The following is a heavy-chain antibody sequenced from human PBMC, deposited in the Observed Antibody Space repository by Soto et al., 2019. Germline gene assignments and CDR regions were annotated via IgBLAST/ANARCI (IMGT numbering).Heavy chain of an antibody. J-gene: IGHJ4*02. CDR2: IYYIGST. V-gene: IGHV4-30-4*01. D-gene: IGHD6-13*01. CDR3: ASLYSSSWYGRGDY. Sequence: SETLSLTCTVSGGSISSGYYYWSWIRQPPGKGLEWIGYIYYIGSTYYNPSLKSRVTISVDTSKNQFSLKLSSVTAADTAVYYCASLYSSSWYGRGDYWGQGTLVTVSS. CDR1: GGSISSGYYY.